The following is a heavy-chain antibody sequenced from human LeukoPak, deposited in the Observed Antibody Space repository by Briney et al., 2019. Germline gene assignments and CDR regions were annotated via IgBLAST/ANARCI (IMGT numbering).Heavy chain of an antibody. CDR1: GYTFTGYY. J-gene: IGHJ4*02. Sequence: ASVKVSCKAFGYTFTGYYMHWVRQAPGQGLEWMGRINPNSGGTNYAQKFQGRVTMTRDTSISTAYMELSRLRSDDTAVYYCARGEEEGLGYCSGGSCYGFDYWGQGTLVTVSS. CDR3: ARGEEEGLGYCSGGSCYGFDY. V-gene: IGHV1-2*06. CDR2: INPNSGGT. D-gene: IGHD2-15*01.